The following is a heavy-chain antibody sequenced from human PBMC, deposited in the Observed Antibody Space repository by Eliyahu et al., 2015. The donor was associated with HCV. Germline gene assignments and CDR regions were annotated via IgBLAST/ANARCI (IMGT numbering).Heavy chain of an antibody. J-gene: IGHJ4*02. Sequence: EVQLVESGGGLVQPGRSLRLSCTASGFTFGDFVMSWVRQAPGKGLECVGFIRDKAYGGTADYAASVKGRFTISRDDSKSIAYLQMNSLKPEDAAVYYCTRGVHGYNAPFDYWGQGTLVTVSS. CDR1: GFTFGDFV. D-gene: IGHD5-24*01. CDR3: TRGVHGYNAPFDY. CDR2: IRDKAYGGTA. V-gene: IGHV3-49*04.